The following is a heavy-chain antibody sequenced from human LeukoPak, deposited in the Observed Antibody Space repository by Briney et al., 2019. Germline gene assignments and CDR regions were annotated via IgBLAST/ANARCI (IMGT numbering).Heavy chain of an antibody. D-gene: IGHD3-16*01. V-gene: IGHV3-7*01. CDR1: GFIFSNYW. CDR2: IKQDGSEK. J-gene: IGHJ4*02. Sequence: GGSLRLSCVASGFIFSNYWMNWVRQAPGKGLEWVANIKQDGSEKYYVDSVKGRFTIFRDNAKNSLYLQMNSLRAEDTAVYYCARGGSHWGQGTLVTVSS. CDR3: ARGGSH.